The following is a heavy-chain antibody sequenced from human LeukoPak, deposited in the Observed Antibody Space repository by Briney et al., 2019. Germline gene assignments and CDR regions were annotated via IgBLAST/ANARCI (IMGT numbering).Heavy chain of an antibody. J-gene: IGHJ3*02. V-gene: IGHV1-8*01. CDR3: ARTKADHDAFDI. CDR1: GYTFTSYD. D-gene: IGHD2-8*01. CDR2: MNPNSGNT. Sequence: ASVKVSCKASGYTFTSYDIHWVRQAPGQGLEWMGWMNPNSGNTGYAQKFQGRVTMTRNTSISTAYMELSSLRSEDTAVYYCARTKADHDAFDIWGQGTMVTVSS.